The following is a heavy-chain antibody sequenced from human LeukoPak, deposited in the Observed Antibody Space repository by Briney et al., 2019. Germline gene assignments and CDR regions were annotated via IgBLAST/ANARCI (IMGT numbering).Heavy chain of an antibody. V-gene: IGHV3-23*01. J-gene: IGHJ4*02. CDR3: AKAPREEQWLDPGYFDY. CDR2: ISGSGGST. Sequence: GGSLRLSCAASGFTFSSYAMSWVRQAPGKGLEWVSAISGSGGSTYYADSVKGRFTISRENSKNTLYLQMTSLRAEDTALYYCAKAPREEQWLDPGYFDYWGQGTLVTVSS. D-gene: IGHD6-19*01. CDR1: GFTFSSYA.